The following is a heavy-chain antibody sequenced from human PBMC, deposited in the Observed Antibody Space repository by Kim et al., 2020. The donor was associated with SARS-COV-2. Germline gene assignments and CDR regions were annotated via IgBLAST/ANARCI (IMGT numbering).Heavy chain of an antibody. CDR2: IYPNNGDT. Sequence: ASVKVSCKASGYTFTDYHVHWVRQAPGQGLEWMGWIYPNNGDTYYSQKFQGRVTLTRDTSISTAYMELSSLRSDDTAIYYCATLKPVFQIPPWGQGTLVTVSS. CDR1: GYTFTDYH. J-gene: IGHJ5*02. V-gene: IGHV1-2*02. CDR3: ATLKPVFQIPP. D-gene: IGHD3-10*01.